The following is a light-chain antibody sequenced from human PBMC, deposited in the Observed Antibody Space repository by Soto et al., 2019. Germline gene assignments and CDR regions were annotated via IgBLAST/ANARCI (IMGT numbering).Light chain of an antibody. V-gene: IGKV1-5*03. J-gene: IGKJ1*01. CDR1: QTISSW. CDR3: KHYNSYSEA. Sequence: DLQMTSSPSTLSGSVGERVPITCRASQTISSWLAWYQQKPGKATKLLIYKASTLKSGVPSRFSGSGSGTEFTLTISSLQPDEFATYYCKHYNSYSEAFGQGTKVDIK. CDR2: KAS.